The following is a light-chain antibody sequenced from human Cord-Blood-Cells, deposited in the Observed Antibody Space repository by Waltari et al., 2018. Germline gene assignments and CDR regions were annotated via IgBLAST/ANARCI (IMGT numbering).Light chain of an antibody. V-gene: IGKV4-1*01. CDR1: QSVLFSSNNKNN. CDR3: QQYYSTPWT. J-gene: IGKJ1*01. CDR2: CAS. Sequence: DIAMTQSPDSLSVSLCERATINCKSSQSVLFSSNNKNNLAWYQHKPGQPPKLLIYCASTRESGVPDRFSGGGSGTDFTLTISSLQAEDVAVYYCQQYYSTPWTFGQGTKVEIK.